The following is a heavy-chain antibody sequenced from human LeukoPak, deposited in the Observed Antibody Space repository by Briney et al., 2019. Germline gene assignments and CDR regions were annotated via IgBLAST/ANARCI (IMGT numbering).Heavy chain of an antibody. Sequence: SETLSLTCAVSGGSFSSSYYFWGWIRQPPGKGLEWVGSVYFGGSTYYNPSLKSRVTISVDTSKNQFSLKLSSVTAADTAVYYCARDGAYYDSSGYYTNWFDPWGQGTLVTVSS. CDR2: VYFGGST. CDR3: ARDGAYYDSSGYYTNWFDP. J-gene: IGHJ5*02. D-gene: IGHD3-22*01. CDR1: GGSFSSSYYF. V-gene: IGHV4-39*02.